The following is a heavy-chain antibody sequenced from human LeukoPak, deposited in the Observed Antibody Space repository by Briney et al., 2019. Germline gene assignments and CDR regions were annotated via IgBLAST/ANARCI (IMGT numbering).Heavy chain of an antibody. J-gene: IGHJ4*02. Sequence: GGSLRLSCAASGFTFSSYAMSWVRQAPGKGREWVSAIRGSGGSTYYADSVKGRFTISRDKSKITLYLQKNSLRAEDKAVYYCAKDMKDSYVVPAATFDYWGQGTLVTVSS. CDR1: GFTFSSYA. CDR3: AKDMKDSYVVPAATFDY. CDR2: IRGSGGST. D-gene: IGHD2-2*01. V-gene: IGHV3-23*01.